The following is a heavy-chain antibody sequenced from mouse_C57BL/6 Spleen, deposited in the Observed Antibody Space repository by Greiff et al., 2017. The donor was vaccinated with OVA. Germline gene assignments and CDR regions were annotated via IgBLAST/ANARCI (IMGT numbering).Heavy chain of an antibody. J-gene: IGHJ4*01. CDR1: GYTFTDYY. Sequence: EVQLQQSGPVLVKPGASVKMSCKASGYTFTDYYMNWVKQSHGKSLEWIGVINPYNGGTSYNQKFKGKATLTVDKSSSTAYMELNSLTSEDSAVYYCAVYGSSYDYYAMDYWGQGTSVTVSS. D-gene: IGHD1-1*01. CDR2: INPYNGGT. CDR3: AVYGSSYDYYAMDY. V-gene: IGHV1-19*01.